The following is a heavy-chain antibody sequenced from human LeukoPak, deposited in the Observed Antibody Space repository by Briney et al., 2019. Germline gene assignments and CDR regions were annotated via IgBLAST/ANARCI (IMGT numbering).Heavy chain of an antibody. CDR2: IYYSGST. D-gene: IGHD3-22*01. Sequence: SETLSLTCTVSGGSISSSSYYWGWIRQPPGKGLEWIGSIYYSGSTYYNPSLKSRVTISVDTSKNQFSLKLSSVTAADTAVYYCARLITMIVVVPWFDPWGQGTLVTDSS. CDR1: GGSISSSSYY. V-gene: IGHV4-39*01. CDR3: ARLITMIVVVPWFDP. J-gene: IGHJ5*02.